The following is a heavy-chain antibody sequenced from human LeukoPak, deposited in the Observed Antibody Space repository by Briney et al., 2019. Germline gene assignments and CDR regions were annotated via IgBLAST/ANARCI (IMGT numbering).Heavy chain of an antibody. CDR1: GGSSSSYY. V-gene: IGHV4-59*01. CDR3: ATGHYYDSSGYRWGFDP. D-gene: IGHD3-22*01. J-gene: IGHJ5*02. CDR2: IYYSGST. Sequence: SETLSLTCTVSGGSSSSYYWSWIRQPPGKGLEWIGYIYYSGSTNYSPSLKSRVTISVDTSKNQFSLKLSSVTAADTAVYYCATGHYYDSSGYRWGFDPWGQGTLVTVSS.